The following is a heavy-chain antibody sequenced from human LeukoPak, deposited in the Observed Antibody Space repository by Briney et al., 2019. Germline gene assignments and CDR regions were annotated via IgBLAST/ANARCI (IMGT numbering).Heavy chain of an antibody. J-gene: IGHJ4*02. D-gene: IGHD2-8*02. CDR2: IYTSGST. Sequence: SETLSLTCTVSGGSISSGSYYWSWIRQPAGKGLEWIGRIYTSGSTNYNPSLKSRVTISVDTSKNQFSLKLSSVTAADTAVYYCAGDGGTAYFDHWGQGTLVTVSS. V-gene: IGHV4-61*02. CDR3: AGDGGTAYFDH. CDR1: GGSISSGSYY.